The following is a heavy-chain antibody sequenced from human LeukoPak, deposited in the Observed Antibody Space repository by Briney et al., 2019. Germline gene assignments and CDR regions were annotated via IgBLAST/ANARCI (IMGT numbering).Heavy chain of an antibody. V-gene: IGHV6-1*01. Sequence: KNSQTLSLTCAISGDSVSSNNGAWNWIRQSPSRGLEWLGRTYYRSKWYNDYAESLISRITISPVTSKNQFSLQLYSVTPEDTAVYYCARDVGTTGWHTFDYWGQGTLVTVSS. D-gene: IGHD3-9*01. CDR2: TYYRSKWYN. CDR1: GDSVSSNNGA. J-gene: IGHJ4*02. CDR3: ARDVGTTGWHTFDY.